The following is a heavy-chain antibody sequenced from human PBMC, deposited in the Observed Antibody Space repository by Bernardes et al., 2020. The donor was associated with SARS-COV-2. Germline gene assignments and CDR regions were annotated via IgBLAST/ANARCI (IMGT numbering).Heavy chain of an antibody. CDR2: IYYSGST. J-gene: IGHJ3*02. D-gene: IGHD3-22*01. CDR1: GGSISSGGYY. Sequence: SETLSLTCTVSGGSISSGGYYCSWIRQHPGKGLELIGYIYYSGSTYYNPSLQSRVTISVDTSKNQFSLKLSSVTAADTAVYYCARAFRVVVVDAFDIWGQGTMVTVSS. V-gene: IGHV4-31*03. CDR3: ARAFRVVVVDAFDI.